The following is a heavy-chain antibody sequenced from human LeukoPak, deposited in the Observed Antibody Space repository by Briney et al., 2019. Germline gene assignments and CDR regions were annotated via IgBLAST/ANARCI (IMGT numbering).Heavy chain of an antibody. CDR1: GFTFSDYA. Sequence: GSLRLSCAASGFTFSDYAMSWVRQAPGKGLEWVSEISGSGDSTFYADSVKGRFTISRDNSKNTLYPQMNSLRAEDTAVYYCAKRAVAIAATSWFDYWGQGTLVTVSS. CDR2: ISGSGDST. V-gene: IGHV3-23*01. J-gene: IGHJ4*02. CDR3: AKRAVAIAATSWFDY. D-gene: IGHD2-15*01.